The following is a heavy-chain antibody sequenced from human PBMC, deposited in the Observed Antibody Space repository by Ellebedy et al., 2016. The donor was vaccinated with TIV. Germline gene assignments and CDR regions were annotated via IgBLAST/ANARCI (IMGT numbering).Heavy chain of an antibody. D-gene: IGHD6-19*01. Sequence: GESLKISCAASGFTFSSYGMHWVRQAPGKGLEWVAVIWYDGSNKYYVDSVKGRFTISRDKSKNTLYLQMNSLRAEDTALYYCARDRSSGWYYFDYWGQGTLVTVSS. CDR3: ARDRSSGWYYFDY. V-gene: IGHV3-33*01. J-gene: IGHJ4*02. CDR1: GFTFSSYG. CDR2: IWYDGSNK.